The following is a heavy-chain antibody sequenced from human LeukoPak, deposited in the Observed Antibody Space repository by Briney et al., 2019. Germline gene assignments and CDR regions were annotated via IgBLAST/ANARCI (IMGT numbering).Heavy chain of an antibody. D-gene: IGHD5-18*01. CDR2: IKQDGSEK. CDR1: GFTFSSYW. J-gene: IGHJ4*02. CDR3: GRGGYSYDAIFDC. V-gene: IGHV3-7*03. Sequence: GGSLRLSCAASGFTFSSYWMSWVRQAPGKGLEWVANIKQDGSEKYYVDSVKGRFTISRDNAKNSLYLQMNSLRAEDTAVYYCGRGGYSYDAIFDCWGQGTLVTVSS.